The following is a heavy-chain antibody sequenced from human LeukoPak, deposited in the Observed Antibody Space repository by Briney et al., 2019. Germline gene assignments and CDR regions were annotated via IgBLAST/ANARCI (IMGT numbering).Heavy chain of an antibody. CDR3: ARHGCSSTSCFYYMDV. CDR1: GGSFSGYH. Sequence: PSETLSLTCAVYGGSFSGYHWSWIRQPPGKGLEWIGEINHSGSTNYNPSLKSRVTISVDTSKNQFSLKLSSVTAADTAVYYCARHGCSSTSCFYYMDVWGKGTTVTISS. V-gene: IGHV4-34*01. J-gene: IGHJ6*03. CDR2: INHSGST. D-gene: IGHD2-2*01.